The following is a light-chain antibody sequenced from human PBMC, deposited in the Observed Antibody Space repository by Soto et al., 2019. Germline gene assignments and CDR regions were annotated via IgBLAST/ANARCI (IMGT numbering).Light chain of an antibody. CDR3: QQRHMWPIT. Sequence: IVLIQSPATLSVSPGERATLSCRASQNISNYLIWYQQKPGQAPRLLIYDVSNRATDIPARFSGSGSGTDFTLTISSLEPEDSAVYYCQQRHMWPITFGQGTRLEIK. J-gene: IGKJ5*01. V-gene: IGKV3-11*01. CDR2: DVS. CDR1: QNISNY.